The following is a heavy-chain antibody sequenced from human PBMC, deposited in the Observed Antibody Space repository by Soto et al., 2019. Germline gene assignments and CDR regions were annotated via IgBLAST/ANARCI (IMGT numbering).Heavy chain of an antibody. V-gene: IGHV3-30-3*01. Sequence: GGSLRLSCGGSGFTLRDFGGHWIRQAPGKGLEWVAVISYDGSHEYYADSVRGRFIISRDNSKNSLYLQMNSLRADDTAIYYCARDLKQKFDNSGCSYGMDVWGQGTSVTVSS. CDR3: ARDLKQKFDNSGCSYGMDV. J-gene: IGHJ6*01. D-gene: IGHD3-22*01. CDR1: GFTLRDFG. CDR2: ISYDGSHE.